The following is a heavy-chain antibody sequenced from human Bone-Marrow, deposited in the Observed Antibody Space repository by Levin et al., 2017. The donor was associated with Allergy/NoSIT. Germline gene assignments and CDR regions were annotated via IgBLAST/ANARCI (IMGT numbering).Heavy chain of an antibody. Sequence: PGGSLRLSCAASGFTFSSYWMAWVRQAPGKGLEWVANINQDGSEKHYVDSVKGRFTISRDNAKSSLYVQMNSLRAEDTAVYYCARDDSGSLDYWGQGTLVTVSS. CDR1: GFTFSSYW. J-gene: IGHJ4*02. CDR2: INQDGSEK. V-gene: IGHV3-7*04. CDR3: ARDDSGSLDY. D-gene: IGHD1-26*01.